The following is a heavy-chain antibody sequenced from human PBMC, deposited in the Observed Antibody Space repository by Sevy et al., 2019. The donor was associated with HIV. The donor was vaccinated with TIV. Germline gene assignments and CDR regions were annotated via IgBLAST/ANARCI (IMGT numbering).Heavy chain of an antibody. V-gene: IGHV3-23*01. CDR1: GFTFNSYA. CDR2: LSGGGEST. CDR3: GKVGPVVRGVITDAFDI. D-gene: IGHD3-10*01. J-gene: IGHJ3*02. Sequence: GESLKISCAASGFTFNSYAMSWVRQAPGTGLEWVSGLSGGGESTYYADSVKGRVTISRDNSKKTLYLQMNSLRAEDTAIYYCGKVGPVVRGVITDAFDIWGQGTMVTVSS.